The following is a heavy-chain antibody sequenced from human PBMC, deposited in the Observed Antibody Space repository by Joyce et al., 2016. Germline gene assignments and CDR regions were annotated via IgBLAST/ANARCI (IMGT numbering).Heavy chain of an antibody. V-gene: IGHV4-39*01. CDR1: GDSVSSSPYL. CDR3: ARLPTVVAPQGY. Sequence: QLRLQESGPGLVKPSETLSLTCTVSGDSVSSSPYLWGWIRQPPGKGLEWIGTLYYSGRTYYNSSLKSRLTISVDTSKNQFSLNLSSVTAADTAMYYCARLPTVVAPQGYWGQGILVTVSS. D-gene: IGHD4-23*01. J-gene: IGHJ4*02. CDR2: LYYSGRT.